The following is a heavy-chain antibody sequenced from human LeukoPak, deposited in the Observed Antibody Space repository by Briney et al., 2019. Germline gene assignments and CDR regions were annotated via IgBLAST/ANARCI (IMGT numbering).Heavy chain of an antibody. CDR2: ISSSSSYI. J-gene: IGHJ4*02. CDR3: ARDRGFDYGAYEIDY. Sequence: PGGSLRLSCAASGFTFSSYSMNWVCQAPGKGLEWVSSISSSSSYIYYADSVKGRFTISRDNAKNSLYLQMNSLRAEDTAVYYCARDRGFDYGAYEIDYWGQGTLVTVSS. D-gene: IGHD4-17*01. V-gene: IGHV3-21*01. CDR1: GFTFSSYS.